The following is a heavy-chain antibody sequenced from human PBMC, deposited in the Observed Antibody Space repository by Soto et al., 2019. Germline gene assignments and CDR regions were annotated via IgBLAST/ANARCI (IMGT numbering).Heavy chain of an antibody. Sequence: EEQLLESGGGLAQPGGSLRLSCAASGFTFRGYAMSWVRQAPGKGPEWVSGISGSGDSTYHAKSVKGRFIISRDNSKNQLYLEINSLRAEDTAVYYCAKEYGASHSTFDCWGQGTLVAVSS. CDR3: AKEYGASHSTFDC. V-gene: IGHV3-23*01. CDR1: GFTFRGYA. J-gene: IGHJ4*02. D-gene: IGHD2-8*01. CDR2: ISGSGDST.